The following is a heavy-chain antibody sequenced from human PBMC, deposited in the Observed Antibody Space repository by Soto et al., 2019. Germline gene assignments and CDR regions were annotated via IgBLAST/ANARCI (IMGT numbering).Heavy chain of an antibody. CDR1: NASISSRKW. J-gene: IGHJ4*02. V-gene: IGHV4-4*02. CDR2: IYHSGSI. Sequence: PSETLSLTCTVSNASISSRKWWTWVRQTPGKGLEWIGEIYHSGSINHNPSLKSRVTMSVDKSKNQFSLKLSSVTAADTAVYYCARHFSVDYFDYWGQGALVTVSS. CDR3: ARHFSVDYFDY.